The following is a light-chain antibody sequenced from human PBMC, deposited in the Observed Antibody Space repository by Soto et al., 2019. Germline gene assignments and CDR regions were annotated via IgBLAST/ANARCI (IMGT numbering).Light chain of an antibody. CDR2: EVS. CDR3: CSYGGGTIMI. J-gene: IGLJ2*01. V-gene: IGLV2-23*02. Sequence: QSALTQPACVAGSPGQSITISCTGTSSDVGNYNLVSWFQQHPGKAPKLMIFEVSQRPSGVSNRFSGSKSGNTASLTISGLQAEDEADYYCCSYGGGTIMIFGGGTKLTVL. CDR1: SSDVGNYNL.